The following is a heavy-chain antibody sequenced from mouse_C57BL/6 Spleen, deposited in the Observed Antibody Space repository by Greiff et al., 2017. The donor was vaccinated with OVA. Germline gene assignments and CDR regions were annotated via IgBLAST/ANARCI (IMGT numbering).Heavy chain of an antibody. CDR2: IRSKSNNYAT. CDR1: GFSFNTYA. CDR3: VRGKGSSLDY. D-gene: IGHD1-1*01. Sequence: EVQRVESGGGLVQPKGSLKLSCAASGFSFNTYAMNWVRQAPGKGLEWVARIRSKSNNYATYYADSVKDRFTISRDDSESMLYLQMNNLKTEDTAIYDCVRGKGSSLDYWGKGTTLTVSS. J-gene: IGHJ2*01. V-gene: IGHV10-1*01.